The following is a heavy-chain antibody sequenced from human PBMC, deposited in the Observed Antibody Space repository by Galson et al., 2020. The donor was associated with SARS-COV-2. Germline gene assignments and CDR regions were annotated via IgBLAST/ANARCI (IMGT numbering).Heavy chain of an antibody. J-gene: IGHJ4*02. Sequence: GESLKISCAASGFTFSNCAMSWVRQAPGKGLEWVSTISGSGGSTYYADSVKGRFTISRDNSKNTLYLQMNSLRADDTAVYYCAKSTVTHWGVLDYWGQGTLVTVSS. D-gene: IGHD4-17*01. CDR3: AKSTVTHWGVLDY. CDR1: GFTFSNCA. CDR2: ISGSGGST. V-gene: IGHV3-23*01.